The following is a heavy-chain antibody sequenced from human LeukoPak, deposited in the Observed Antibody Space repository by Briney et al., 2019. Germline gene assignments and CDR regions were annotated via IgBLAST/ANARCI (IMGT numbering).Heavy chain of an antibody. D-gene: IGHD3-16*01. V-gene: IGHV3-11*04. CDR3: ARVRGESNYYFDY. CDR1: GFTFSTYA. CDR2: ISSSGSTI. Sequence: GGSLRLSCAASGFTFSTYAMSWVRQAPGKGLEWVSYISSSGSTIYYADSVKGRFTISRDNAKNSLYPQMNSLRAEDTAVYYCARVRGESNYYFDYWGQGTLVTVSS. J-gene: IGHJ4*02.